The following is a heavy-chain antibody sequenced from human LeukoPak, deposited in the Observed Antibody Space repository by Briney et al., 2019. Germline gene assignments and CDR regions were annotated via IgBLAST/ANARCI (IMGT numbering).Heavy chain of an antibody. CDR3: ARDLGPVATISFFDY. CDR1: GYTFTSYY. J-gene: IGHJ4*02. V-gene: IGHV1-46*01. D-gene: IGHD5-12*01. Sequence: GASVKVSCKASGYTFTSYYMHWVRQAPGQGLEWMGIINPSGGSTSYAQKFQGRVTMTRDTSTSTVYMELSSLRSEDTAVYYCARDLGPVATISFFDYWGQGTLVTVSS. CDR2: INPSGGST.